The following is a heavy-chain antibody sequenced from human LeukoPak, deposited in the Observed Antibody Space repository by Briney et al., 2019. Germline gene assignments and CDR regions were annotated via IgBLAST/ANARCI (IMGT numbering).Heavy chain of an antibody. CDR1: GGSISSYY. CDR2: IYYSGST. D-gene: IGHD6-19*01. V-gene: IGHV4-59*01. J-gene: IGHJ4*02. Sequence: SETLSLTCTVSGGSISSYYWSWIRQPPGKGLEWIGYIYYSGSTNYNPSLKSRITISVDTSKNQFSLKLSSVTAADTAVYYCARVGSSGWYALYYFDYWGQGTLVTVSS. CDR3: ARVGSSGWYALYYFDY.